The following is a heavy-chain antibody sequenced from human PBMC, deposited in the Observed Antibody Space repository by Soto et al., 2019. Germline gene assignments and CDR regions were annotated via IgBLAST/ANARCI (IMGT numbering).Heavy chain of an antibody. CDR3: ARLEGLATNTYYFDY. V-gene: IGHV4-39*01. J-gene: IGHJ4*02. CDR2: IYYRRNT. CDR1: GDSINSDSYY. D-gene: IGHD3-9*01. Sequence: QLQLQESGPGLVKPSETLSLTCSVSGDSINSDSYYWGWIRQPPGKGLEWIGSIYYRRNTYYNPSLKARVTMYIEKSKSQFSLKLNSVTAADSAVYFCARLEGLATNTYYFDYWGQGTLVTVSS.